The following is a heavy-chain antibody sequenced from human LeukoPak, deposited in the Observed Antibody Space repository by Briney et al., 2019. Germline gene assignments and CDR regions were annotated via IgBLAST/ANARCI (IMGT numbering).Heavy chain of an antibody. V-gene: IGHV1-2*02. D-gene: IGHD3-10*01. CDR2: INPNSGGT. CDR1: GYTFTGYY. J-gene: IGHJ6*03. CDR3: ARDVYYGSGSYGYYYYYMDV. Sequence: ASVKVSCKASGYTFTGYYMHWVRQAPGQGLEWMGWINPNSGGTNYAQKFQGRVTMTRDTSISTAYMELSRLTSDDTAVYYCARDVYYGSGSYGYYYYYMDVWGKGTTVTVSS.